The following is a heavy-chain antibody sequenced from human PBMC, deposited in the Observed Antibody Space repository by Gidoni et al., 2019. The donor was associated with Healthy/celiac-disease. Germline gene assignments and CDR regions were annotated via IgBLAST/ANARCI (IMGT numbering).Heavy chain of an antibody. CDR2: IQPSSGDT. Sequence: QLQLVQSGAEVKKPGASVQVSCKASGYTSTGYYMHWVRQARGQGLEWMGWIQPSSGDTNDAQKVPGWVTMTRDTSISTAYMGLSRLRSDDTAVYYCARVGGYGPEIDFDYWGQGTLVTVSS. D-gene: IGHD5-12*01. CDR3: ARVGGYGPEIDFDY. V-gene: IGHV1-2*04. CDR1: GYTSTGYY. J-gene: IGHJ4*02.